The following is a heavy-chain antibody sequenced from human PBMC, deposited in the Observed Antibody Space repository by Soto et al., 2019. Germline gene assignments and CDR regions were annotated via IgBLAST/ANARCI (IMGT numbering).Heavy chain of an antibody. CDR2: ISAYNGNT. D-gene: IGHD3-10*01. CDR1: GYTFTSYG. CDR3: ARSPKYYYGSGIQNWFAP. Sequence: QVKLVQSGAEVKKPGASVKVSCKASGYTFTSYGISWVRQAPGQGLEWMGWISAYNGNTNYAQKLQGRVTMTTDTATSTGYMELRSVRSDDTAVYYCARSPKYYYGSGIQNWFAPWGQGTLVTVSS. J-gene: IGHJ5*02. V-gene: IGHV1-18*01.